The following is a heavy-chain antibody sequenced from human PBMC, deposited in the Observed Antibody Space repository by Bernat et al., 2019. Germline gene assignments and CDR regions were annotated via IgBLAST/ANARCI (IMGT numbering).Heavy chain of an antibody. J-gene: IGHJ4*02. CDR3: ARGPPYYDILTGYYLETNFDY. V-gene: IGHV3-30-3*01. CDR1: GFTFSSYA. D-gene: IGHD3-9*01. Sequence: QVQLVESGGGVVQPGRSLRLSCAASGFTFSSYAMHWVRQAPGKGLEWVAVISYDASNKYYADSVKGRFTISRDNSKNTLYLQMNSLRAEDTAVYYCARGPPYYDILTGYYLETNFDYWGQGTLVTVSS. CDR2: ISYDASNK.